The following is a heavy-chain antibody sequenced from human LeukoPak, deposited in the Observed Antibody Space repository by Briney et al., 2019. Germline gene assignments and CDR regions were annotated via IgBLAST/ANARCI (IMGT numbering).Heavy chain of an antibody. J-gene: IGHJ3*02. D-gene: IGHD2-8*01. Sequence: SETLSLTCTVSGTFISPYHWSWFRQSAGKGLEWIGLMYSSGSSNYSPSLKSRLTISPDNSKNQFSLRLGSVTAADTAVYYCARVLCVSNGICYAFDIWGQGTTVIVSS. V-gene: IGHV4-4*07. CDR2: MYSSGSS. CDR3: ARVLCVSNGICYAFDI. CDR1: GTFISPYH.